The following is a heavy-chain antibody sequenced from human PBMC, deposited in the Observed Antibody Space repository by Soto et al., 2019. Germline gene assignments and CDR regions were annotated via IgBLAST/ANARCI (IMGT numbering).Heavy chain of an antibody. CDR2: INHSGST. CDR3: ARLGGYCSSTSCYGYYGMDV. Sequence: SETLSLTCAVYGGSFSGYYWSWIRQPPGKGLDWIGEINHSGSTNYNPSLKSRVTISVDTSKNQFSLKVSSVTVADTAVYYCARLGGYCSSTSCYGYYGMDVWGQGTTVTVSS. V-gene: IGHV4-34*01. CDR1: GGSFSGYY. D-gene: IGHD2-2*01. J-gene: IGHJ6*02.